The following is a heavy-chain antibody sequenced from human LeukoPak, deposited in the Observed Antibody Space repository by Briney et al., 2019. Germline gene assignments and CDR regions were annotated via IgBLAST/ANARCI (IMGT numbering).Heavy chain of an antibody. V-gene: IGHV4-34*01. J-gene: IGHJ5*02. CDR2: INHSGST. D-gene: IGHD3-9*01. CDR3: AVNDILTAPFDP. CDR1: GGSFSGYY. Sequence: PSETLSLTCAVYGGSFSGYYWSWIRQPPGKGLEWIGEINHSGSTNYNPSLKSRVTISVDTSKNQFSLKLSSVTAADTAVYYCAVNDILTAPFDPWGQGTLVTVSS.